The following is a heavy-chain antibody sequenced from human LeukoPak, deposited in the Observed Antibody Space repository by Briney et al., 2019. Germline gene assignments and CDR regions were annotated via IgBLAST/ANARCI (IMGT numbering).Heavy chain of an antibody. CDR2: IYYSGST. J-gene: IGHJ6*02. V-gene: IGHV4-59*08. CDR1: VGSISSYY. D-gene: IGHD6-13*01. CDR3: ARQGAAGPLYYYYGMDV. Sequence: NPAETLSLTCTVSVGSISSYYWNWIRQPPGKGLEWIGYIYYSGSTNYNPSLKSRVTISVDTSKNQFSLKLSSVTAADTAVYYCARQGAAGPLYYYYGMDVWGQGTTVTVSS.